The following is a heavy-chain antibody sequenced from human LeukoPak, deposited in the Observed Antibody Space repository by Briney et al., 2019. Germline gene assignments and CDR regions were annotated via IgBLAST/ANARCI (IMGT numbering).Heavy chain of an antibody. J-gene: IGHJ3*02. Sequence: ASVKVSCKASGYTFTSYDINWVRQATGQGLEWMGWMNPNSGNTGYAQKFQDRVTMTRNTSISTAYMELSSLRSEDTAVYYCAREGELTDAFDIWGQGTMVTVSS. CDR3: AREGELTDAFDI. V-gene: IGHV1-8*01. D-gene: IGHD1-26*01. CDR2: MNPNSGNT. CDR1: GYTFTSYD.